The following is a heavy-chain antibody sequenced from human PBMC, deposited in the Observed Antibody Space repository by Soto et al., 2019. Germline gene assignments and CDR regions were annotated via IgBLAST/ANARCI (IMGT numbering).Heavy chain of an antibody. V-gene: IGHV1-24*01. CDR1: GYTLTELS. CDR2: FDPEDGET. CDR3: GTCSSSSGPFDY. D-gene: IGHD6-6*01. Sequence: EASVKVSSKFSGYTLTELSMHWVRQAPGKGLEWMGGFDPEDGETIYAQKLQGRVNMTEDTSTDTAYMEVSRLRSADTAVYYCGTCSSSSGPFDYWGQGTLVTVSS. J-gene: IGHJ4*02.